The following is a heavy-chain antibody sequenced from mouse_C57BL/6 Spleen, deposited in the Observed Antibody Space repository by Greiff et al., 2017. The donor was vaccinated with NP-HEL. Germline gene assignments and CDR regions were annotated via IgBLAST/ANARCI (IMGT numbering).Heavy chain of an antibody. D-gene: IGHD2-3*01. Sequence: QVQLQQSGAELVKPGASVKLSCKASGYTFTEYTIHWVKQRSGQGLEWIGWFYPGSGSIKYNEKFKDKATLTADKSSSTVYMELSRLTSEDSAVYFCARHEDRDGCYYYYAMDYWGQGTSVTVSS. J-gene: IGHJ4*01. CDR2: FYPGSGSI. CDR1: GYTFTEYT. CDR3: ARHEDRDGCYYYYAMDY. V-gene: IGHV1-62-2*01.